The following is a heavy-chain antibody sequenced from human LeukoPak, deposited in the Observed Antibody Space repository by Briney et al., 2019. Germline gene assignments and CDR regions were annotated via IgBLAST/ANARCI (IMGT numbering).Heavy chain of an antibody. CDR3: ARVFAGEYAPLLAFDI. CDR1: GYTFTSYY. CDR2: INPSGGST. V-gene: IGHV1-46*01. Sequence: ASVKVSCKASGYTFTSYYMHWVRQAPGQGLEWMGIINPSGGSTSYAQKFQGRVTMTRDTSTSTVYMELSSLRSEDTAVYYCARVFAGEYAPLLAFDIWGQGTMVTVSS. J-gene: IGHJ3*02. D-gene: IGHD2-2*01.